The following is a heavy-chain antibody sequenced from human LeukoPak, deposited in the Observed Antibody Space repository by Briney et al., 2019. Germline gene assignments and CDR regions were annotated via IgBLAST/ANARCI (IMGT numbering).Heavy chain of an antibody. Sequence: GGSLRLSCAASGFTVSDNYMNWVRQAPGKGLEWVSIISNTGITYYSDSVKGRFTISRDNAKNSVYLQINSLRAEDTAVYYCTRAVAADDFSPGYWGQGTLVTVSS. D-gene: IGHD3/OR15-3a*01. CDR3: TRAVAADDFSPGY. V-gene: IGHV3-53*01. CDR2: ISNTGIT. CDR1: GFTVSDNY. J-gene: IGHJ4*02.